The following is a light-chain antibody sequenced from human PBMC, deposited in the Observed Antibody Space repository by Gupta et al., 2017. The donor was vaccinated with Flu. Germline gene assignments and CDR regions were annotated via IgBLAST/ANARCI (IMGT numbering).Light chain of an antibody. CDR1: QSIASY. CDR3: LQGDNTPRT. V-gene: IGKV1-39*01. CDR2: GAT. J-gene: IGKJ2*01. Sequence: PSSLSASVGDRVTITCRASQSIASYLNWYQQKPGKAPNLLIYGATSLQDGVSSRFSGSGSGTEFTLTINRLQPEDFANYFCLQGDNTPRTFGQGTKLEIK.